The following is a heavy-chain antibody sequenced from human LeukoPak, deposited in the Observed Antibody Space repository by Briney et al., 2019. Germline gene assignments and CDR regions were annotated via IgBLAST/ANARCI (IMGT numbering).Heavy chain of an antibody. Sequence: GGSLRLSCAASGFTFDDYAMHWVRQAPGKGLEWVSLISWDGGSTYYADSVKGRFTISRDNSKNSLYLQMNSLRAEDTALYYCAKGATVGRYYYYYYMDVWGKGTTVTVSS. J-gene: IGHJ6*03. V-gene: IGHV3-43D*03. D-gene: IGHD4-23*01. CDR3: AKGATVGRYYYYYYMDV. CDR2: ISWDGGST. CDR1: GFTFDDYA.